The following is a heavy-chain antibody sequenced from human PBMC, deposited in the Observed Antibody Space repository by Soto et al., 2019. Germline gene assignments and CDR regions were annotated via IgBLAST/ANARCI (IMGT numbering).Heavy chain of an antibody. CDR3: AKRQCDGSNCFLDY. J-gene: IGHJ4*02. Sequence: QVLLVQSGNEVKRPGASLKLSCQASGDTLINYYIHWVRQAPGQGLEWMGVIVPSGGIRNYAPQFQGRLTLTRDTSTGTAYMDLSSLTSDDTALYSCAKRQCDGSNCFLDYWGPGTQVTVSS. D-gene: IGHD4-4*01. CDR2: IVPSGGIR. V-gene: IGHV1-46*01. CDR1: GDTLINYY.